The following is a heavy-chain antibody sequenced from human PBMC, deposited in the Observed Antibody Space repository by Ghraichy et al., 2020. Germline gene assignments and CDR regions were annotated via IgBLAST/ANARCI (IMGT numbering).Heavy chain of an antibody. CDR3: ARDRRVWSGYVGSHYYGMDV. Sequence: SETLSLTCTVSGGSISSYYWSWIRQPPGKGLEWIGYIYYSGSTKYNPSLKSRVTISEDTSKNQFSLKLSSVTAADTAVYYCARDRRVWSGYVGSHYYGMDVWGQGTTFTVS. D-gene: IGHD3-3*01. J-gene: IGHJ6*02. V-gene: IGHV4-59*01. CDR2: IYYSGST. CDR1: GGSISSYY.